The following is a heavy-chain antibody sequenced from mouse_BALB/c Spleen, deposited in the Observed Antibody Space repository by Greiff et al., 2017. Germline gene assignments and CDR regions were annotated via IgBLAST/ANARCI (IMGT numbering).Heavy chain of an antibody. CDR2: INSDGGST. J-gene: IGHJ4*01. D-gene: IGHD1-2*01. V-gene: IGHV5-6-3*01. Sequence: EVHLVESGGGLVQPGGSLKLSCAASGFTFSSYGMSWVRQTPDKRLELVATINSDGGSTYYPDSVKGRFTISRDNAKNTLYLQMSSLKSEDTAMYYCARSLLRYYAMDYWGQGTSVTVSS. CDR3: ARSLLRYYAMDY. CDR1: GFTFSSYG.